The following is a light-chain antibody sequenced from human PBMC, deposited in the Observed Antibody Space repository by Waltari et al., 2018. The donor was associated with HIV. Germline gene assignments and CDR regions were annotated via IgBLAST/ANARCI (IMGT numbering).Light chain of an antibody. CDR3: ATWTDSLSGVV. CDR2: RMN. CDR1: SSNIGSNY. Sequence: QSVLTQSPSASGTPGQSVTISCSGSSSNIGSNYVYWYQQLPGRAPHLLLVRMNQRPSGVPDRCAGSKPGTSASLAISGLRSEDEAHYYCATWTDSLSGVVFGGGTKLRVL. J-gene: IGLJ2*01. V-gene: IGLV1-47*01.